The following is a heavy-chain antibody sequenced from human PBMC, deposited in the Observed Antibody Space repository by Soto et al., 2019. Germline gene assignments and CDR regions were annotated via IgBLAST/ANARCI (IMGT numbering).Heavy chain of an antibody. CDR2: INSDGSST. V-gene: IGHV3-74*01. CDR1: GFTFSRYW. Sequence: EVQLVESGGGLVQPGGSLRLSCAASGFTFSRYWMHWVRQAPGKGLVWVSRINSDGSSTSYADSVKGRFTISRDNAKITLSMPMNSLRVEDTAVYYCATTTLAIHDSYYYGVNFWGHGTTVTVSS. J-gene: IGHJ6*02. CDR3: ATTTLAIHDSYYYGVNF. D-gene: IGHD1-1*01.